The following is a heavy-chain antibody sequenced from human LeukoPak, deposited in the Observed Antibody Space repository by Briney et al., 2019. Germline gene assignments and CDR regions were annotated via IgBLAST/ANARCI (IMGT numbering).Heavy chain of an antibody. CDR2: INPNSGDT. Sequence: GASVKVSCKASGYIFTGYYMHWVRQAPGQGLEWMGWINPNSGDTNYAQKFQGRVTMTRDTSISTAYMELSRLRSDDTAVYYCAIRGYSYARGFDPWGQGTLVTVSS. CDR1: GYIFTGYY. D-gene: IGHD5-18*01. V-gene: IGHV1-2*02. CDR3: AIRGYSYARGFDP. J-gene: IGHJ5*02.